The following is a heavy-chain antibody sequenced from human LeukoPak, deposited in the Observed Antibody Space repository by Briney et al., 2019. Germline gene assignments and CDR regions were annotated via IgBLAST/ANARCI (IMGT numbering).Heavy chain of an antibody. V-gene: IGHV3-23*01. D-gene: IGHD2-21*02. J-gene: IGHJ4*02. Sequence: GGSPRLSCSASKVTFSSYAMSWVRQAPGKGLELVSAITGSGGSTYYTDSVEGRFTISRDNSKNTLYLQMNSLRAEDSAVYYCAKDSKTEEGFDYWGQGTLVTVSS. CDR3: AKDSKTEEGFDY. CDR2: ITGSGGST. CDR1: KVTFSSYA.